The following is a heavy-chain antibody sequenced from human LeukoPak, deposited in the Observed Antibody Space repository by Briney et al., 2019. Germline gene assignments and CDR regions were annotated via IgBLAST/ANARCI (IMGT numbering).Heavy chain of an antibody. Sequence: SDPLSLTCTVSGGFITGYYWCWLRQPPGKGLGWMRYTHYPGSTNYNHSLNSRITMSVDTPNNQFSLSLTAVTATDKAVYYYARPHALGAEEFDPWGQGALVTVSS. V-gene: IGHV4-59*07. CDR3: ARPHALGAEEFDP. J-gene: IGHJ5*02. CDR1: GGFITGYY. D-gene: IGHD3-16*01. CDR2: THYPGST.